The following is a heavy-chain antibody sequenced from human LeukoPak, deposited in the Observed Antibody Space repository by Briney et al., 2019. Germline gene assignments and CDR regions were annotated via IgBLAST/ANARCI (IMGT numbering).Heavy chain of an antibody. V-gene: IGHV3-21*01. CDR2: ISSSSSYI. CDR1: GFTFSSFS. CDR3: ARDERDSGSYPANYYYMDV. Sequence: GGSLRLSCAASGFTFSSFSMNWVRQAPGKGLEWVSSISSSSSYIYYADSVKGRFTISRDNAKNSLYLQMNSLRAEDTAVYYCARDERDSGSYPANYYYMDVWGKGTTVTVSS. D-gene: IGHD1-26*01. J-gene: IGHJ6*03.